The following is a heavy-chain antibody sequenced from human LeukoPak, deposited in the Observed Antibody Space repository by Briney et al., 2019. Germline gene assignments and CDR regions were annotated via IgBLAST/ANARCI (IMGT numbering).Heavy chain of an antibody. CDR2: KKKDGREK. Sequence: GGSLPLSCAASGFTFSSSWISWVRRAPGKGLEWAANKKKDGREKYSVDSVKGRFTISRDNAKNSLYLQMNSLRAEDTAVYYCARSRVETSWSPNQDWGQGTLVTVSS. V-gene: IGHV3-7*01. D-gene: IGHD3-3*01. CDR3: ARSRVETSWSPNQD. CDR1: GFTFSSSW. J-gene: IGHJ4*02.